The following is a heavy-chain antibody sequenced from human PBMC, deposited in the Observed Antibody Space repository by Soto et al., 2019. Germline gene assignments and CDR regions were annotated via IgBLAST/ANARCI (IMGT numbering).Heavy chain of an antibody. J-gene: IGHJ4*02. V-gene: IGHV1-46*01. CDR1: GYTFTSSH. D-gene: IGHD3-10*01. CDR3: ARSSPGEFSLAFGS. CDR2: IDPSGGST. Sequence: GASVKVSCKASGYTFTSSHMHWMRQAPGQGLEWMGIIDPSGGSTSYAQDFQGRVTMTRDTSTSTVYMELSSLRSEDTAVYYCARSSPGEFSLAFGSWGQGTLVTVSS.